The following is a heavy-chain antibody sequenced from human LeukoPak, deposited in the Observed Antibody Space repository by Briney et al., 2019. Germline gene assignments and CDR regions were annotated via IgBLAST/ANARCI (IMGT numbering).Heavy chain of an antibody. CDR1: GYTFTGYY. V-gene: IGHV1-2*06. D-gene: IGHD3-10*01. Sequence: ASVKVSCKASGYTFTGYYMHWVRQAPGQGLEWMGRINPNSGGTNYAQKFQGRVTMTRDTSISTAYMELSRLRSDDTAVYYCARSFGIGYYGSENYFGYWGQGTLVTVSS. CDR3: ARSFGIGYYGSENYFGY. CDR2: INPNSGGT. J-gene: IGHJ4*02.